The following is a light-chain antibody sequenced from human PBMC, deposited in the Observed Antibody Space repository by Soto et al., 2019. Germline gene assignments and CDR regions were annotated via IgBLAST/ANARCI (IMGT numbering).Light chain of an antibody. CDR1: QSVSSNY. J-gene: IGKJ3*01. Sequence: EIVLTQSPGTLSLSPGERATLSCRASQSVSSNYLAWYQQKPGQAPRLLIYGASSRATGVPDRFSGSESGTDFTLTISRLEPEDFAVYSCQHYGTSRVTFGPGTKVDIK. CDR3: QHYGTSRVT. CDR2: GAS. V-gene: IGKV3-20*01.